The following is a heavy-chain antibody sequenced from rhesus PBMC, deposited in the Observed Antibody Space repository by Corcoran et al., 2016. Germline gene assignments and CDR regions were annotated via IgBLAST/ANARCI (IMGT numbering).Heavy chain of an antibody. CDR2: IGGSGCNY. D-gene: IGHD2-33*01. Sequence: QVQLQESGPGLVKPSETLSLICVVSGYSINTGYGWAWIRQPPGKGLGGLGYIGGSGCNYNYNPSLRSRITNSKGTAKNQVSLELRSVTAAGTTVYYCARDGGSWIYGFWGQGILVIVSP. V-gene: IGHV4-127*01. J-gene: IGHJ4*01. CDR1: GYSINTGYG. CDR3: ARDGGSWIYGF.